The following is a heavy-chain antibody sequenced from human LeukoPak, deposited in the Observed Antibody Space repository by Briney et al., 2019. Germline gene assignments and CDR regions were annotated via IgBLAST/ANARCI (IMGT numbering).Heavy chain of an antibody. V-gene: IGHV3-53*04. CDR2: IYSDGST. CDR1: GFTVSSNY. J-gene: IGHJ4*02. CDR3: ARAYSGWSDY. Sequence: PGGSLRLSCAASGFTVSSNYMSWVRQAPGKGLEWVSVIYSDGSTYYADSVKGRFTISRHNSKNTLYLQMNSLRTEDTAVYYCARAYSGWSDYWGQGTMVTASS. D-gene: IGHD6-19*01.